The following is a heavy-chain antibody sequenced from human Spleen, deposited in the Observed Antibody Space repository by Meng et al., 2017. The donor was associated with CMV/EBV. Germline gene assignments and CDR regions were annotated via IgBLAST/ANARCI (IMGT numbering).Heavy chain of an antibody. CDR1: GFTFSSHW. CDR3: ARVSWGAFDI. CDR2: INSDGSST. V-gene: IGHV3-74*01. D-gene: IGHD7-27*01. Sequence: GESLKISCAASGFTFSSHWMHWVRQAPGKGLVWVSRINSDGSSTSYADSVKGRFTISRDNAKNTLYLQMNSLRAEDTAVYYCARVSWGAFDIWGQGTMVTVSS. J-gene: IGHJ3*02.